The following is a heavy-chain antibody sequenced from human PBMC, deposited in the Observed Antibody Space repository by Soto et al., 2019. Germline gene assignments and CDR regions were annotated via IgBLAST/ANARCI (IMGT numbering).Heavy chain of an antibody. Sequence: XETLSLTCTVAGGSISSSSYYWGWIRQPPGKGLEWIGSIYYSGSTYYNPSLKSRVTISVDTSKNQFSLKLSSVTAADTAVYYCARVDTAMVTTYYYGMDVWGQGTTVTVSS. CDR3: ARVDTAMVTTYYYGMDV. V-gene: IGHV4-39*01. CDR1: GGSISSSSYY. D-gene: IGHD5-18*01. J-gene: IGHJ6*02. CDR2: IYYSGST.